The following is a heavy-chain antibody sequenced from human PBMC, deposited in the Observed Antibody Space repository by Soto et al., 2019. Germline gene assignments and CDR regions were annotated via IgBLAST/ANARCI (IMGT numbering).Heavy chain of an antibody. Sequence: QVQLQESGPGLVKPSGNLSLTCAVSSGSISSSNWWSWVRQPPGKGLEWIGEIYHSGSTNYNPSLNSRVTISVDKSKNQFSLKLSSVTAADTAVYYCARRPSVRGITYNWFDPWGQGTLVTVSS. J-gene: IGHJ5*02. D-gene: IGHD3-10*01. CDR1: SGSISSSNW. V-gene: IGHV4-4*02. CDR2: IYHSGST. CDR3: ARRPSVRGITYNWFDP.